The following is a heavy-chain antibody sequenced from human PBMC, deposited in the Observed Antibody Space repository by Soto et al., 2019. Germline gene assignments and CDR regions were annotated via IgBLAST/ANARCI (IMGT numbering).Heavy chain of an antibody. V-gene: IGHV3-74*02. CDR2: INTDGSNS. CDR3: ARAASSSSWYADC. D-gene: IGHD6-13*01. CDR1: GFTFSRYW. J-gene: IGHJ4*02. Sequence: EMQLVESGGGLVQPGESLRLSCAASGFTFSRYWMHWVRQSPEKGLVWVSHINTDGSNSNYADSVKGRFTISRDNAKNTLYLQMDGREAEDTALYYCARAASSSSWYADCWGQGTLVTVSS.